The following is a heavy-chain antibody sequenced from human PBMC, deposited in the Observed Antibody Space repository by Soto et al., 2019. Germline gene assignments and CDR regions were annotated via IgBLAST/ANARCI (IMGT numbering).Heavy chain of an antibody. D-gene: IGHD3-9*01. Sequence: GGSLRLSCAASGFSVTSNYMTWVRQAPGKGLECVSVIYAGGNTYYPDSVKGRFTISSDNSKNTLFLQMNNLRAEDTAVYYCARVTTFCDIETASYALNDFHYWGPVTRVTVSS. CDR1: GFSVTSNY. CDR2: IYAGGNT. V-gene: IGHV3-53*01. J-gene: IGHJ4*02. CDR3: ARVTTFCDIETASYALNDFHY.